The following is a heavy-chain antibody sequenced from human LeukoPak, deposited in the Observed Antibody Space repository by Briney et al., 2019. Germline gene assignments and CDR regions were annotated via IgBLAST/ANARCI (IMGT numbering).Heavy chain of an antibody. Sequence: ASVTVSCKASGYTFTSYDINWVRQATGQGLEWMGWMNPNSGNTGYAQKFQGRVTMTRDTSISTAYMELSSLRSEDTAVYYCARGSPFSWYDSNYYYMDVWGKGTTVTISS. J-gene: IGHJ6*03. CDR2: MNPNSGNT. D-gene: IGHD5-12*01. CDR3: ARGSPFSWYDSNYYYMDV. V-gene: IGHV1-8*01. CDR1: GYTFTSYD.